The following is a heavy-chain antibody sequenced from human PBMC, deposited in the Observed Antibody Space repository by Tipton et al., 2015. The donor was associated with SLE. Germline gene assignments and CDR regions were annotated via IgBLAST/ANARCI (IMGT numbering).Heavy chain of an antibody. J-gene: IGHJ5*02. Sequence: TLSLTCAVYGGSFSGYYWSWIRQPPGKGLEWIGEINHSGGTNYNPSLKSRVTISVDMSKKQVSLKLTSVTAADTAVYYCARTSHYYDSSGYEWFDPWGQGTLVTVSS. CDR1: GGSFSGYY. CDR3: ARTSHYYDSSGYEWFDP. CDR2: INHSGGT. D-gene: IGHD3-22*01. V-gene: IGHV4-34*01.